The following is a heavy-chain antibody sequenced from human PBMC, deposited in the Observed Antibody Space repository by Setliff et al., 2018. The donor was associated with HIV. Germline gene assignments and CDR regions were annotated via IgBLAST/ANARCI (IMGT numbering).Heavy chain of an antibody. J-gene: IGHJ4*02. CDR1: GGSMSRGGRY. V-gene: IGHV4-31*03. Sequence: PSETLSLTSSVYGGSMSRGGRYWGWIRQHQGRGLEWFVYVYYTGESFYKPSLRGRVTILQDKSKNQFSLELRSVTAADTAVYYCATATVGGASPFDSWGPGTLVTVSS. CDR3: ATATVGGASPFDS. D-gene: IGHD4-4*01. CDR2: VYYTGES.